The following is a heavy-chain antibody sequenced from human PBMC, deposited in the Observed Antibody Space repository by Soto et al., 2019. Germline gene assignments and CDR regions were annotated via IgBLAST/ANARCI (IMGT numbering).Heavy chain of an antibody. CDR3: VRDGAYSYGPDFDY. D-gene: IGHD5-18*01. CDR2: INIDGGDV. V-gene: IGHV3-74*01. CDR1: GFTFSSYW. Sequence: GGSLRLCCAASGFTFSSYWGHWVRQAPGVGVGWVSRINIDGGDVSYADSVKGRLTISRDNAKNTLYVQMNSLRVEDWAGYYGVRDGAYSYGPDFDYWGQGILVTVPS. J-gene: IGHJ4*02.